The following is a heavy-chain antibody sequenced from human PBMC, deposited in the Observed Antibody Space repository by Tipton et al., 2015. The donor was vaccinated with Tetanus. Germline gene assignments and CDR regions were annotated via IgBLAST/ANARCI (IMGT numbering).Heavy chain of an antibody. CDR1: GFAFRNTW. CDR2: ISSGSSII. Sequence: SLRLSCEASGFAFRNTWMSWVRQAPGKGLEWIAYISSGSSIIFYADAVRGRFFISRDNTKNSLSLQMNSLKDDDTAVYYCARSAHFASWYDWGPGTRVTVSS. CDR3: ARSAHFASWYD. V-gene: IGHV3-48*02. D-gene: IGHD6-13*01. J-gene: IGHJ4*02.